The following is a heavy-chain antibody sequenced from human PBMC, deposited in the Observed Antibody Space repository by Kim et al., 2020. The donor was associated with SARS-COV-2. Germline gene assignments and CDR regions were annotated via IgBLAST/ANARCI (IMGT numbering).Heavy chain of an antibody. Sequence: GESLKLSCKGSGYSFTSYWISWVRQMPGKGLEWMGRIDPSDSYTNYSPSFQGHVTISADKSISTAYLQWSSLKASDTAMYYCARRRTTEMATDYYYYYGMDVWGQGTTVTVSS. J-gene: IGHJ6*02. CDR2: IDPSDSYT. D-gene: IGHD5-12*01. CDR1: GYSFTSYW. V-gene: IGHV5-10-1*01. CDR3: ARRRTTEMATDYYYYYGMDV.